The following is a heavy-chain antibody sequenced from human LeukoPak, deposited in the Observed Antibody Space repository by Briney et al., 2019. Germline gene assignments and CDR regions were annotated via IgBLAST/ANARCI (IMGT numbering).Heavy chain of an antibody. J-gene: IGHJ4*02. CDR3: ARMYSRYYFDY. V-gene: IGHV3-66*01. D-gene: IGHD6-6*01. Sequence: PGGSLRLSCAASGFTVSSNYMSWVRQAPGKGLEWVSVIYCGGSTYYADSVKGRFTISRDNSKNTLYLQMNSLRAEDTAVYYCARMYSRYYFDYWGQGTLVTVSS. CDR1: GFTVSSNY. CDR2: IYCGGST.